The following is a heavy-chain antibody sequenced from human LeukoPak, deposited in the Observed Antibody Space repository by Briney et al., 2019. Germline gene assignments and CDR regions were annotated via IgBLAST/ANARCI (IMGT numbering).Heavy chain of an antibody. V-gene: IGHV3-15*01. J-gene: IGHJ6*03. CDR1: GFTFRDAW. CDR3: AREYRSSNCVGICHYYYMDV. D-gene: IGHD2-2*01. Sequence: PGGSLRLSCAASGFTFRDAWMTWVRQAPGKGLEWVGRIRSRADGGTAEYATAVEGRFTISRDDSTNTLYLQMDSLRAEDTAVYYCAREYRSSNCVGICHYYYMDVWGRGTTVTVSS. CDR2: IRSRADGGTA.